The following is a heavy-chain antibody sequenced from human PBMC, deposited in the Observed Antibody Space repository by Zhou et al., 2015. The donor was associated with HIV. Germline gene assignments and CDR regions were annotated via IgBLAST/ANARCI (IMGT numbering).Heavy chain of an antibody. CDR2: IIPIFGTA. CDR3: ARRKVIAAAGNPYYYMDV. V-gene: IGHV1-69*01. D-gene: IGHD6-13*01. CDR1: GGTFSSYA. Sequence: QVQLVQSGAEVKKPGSSVKVSCKASGGTFSSYAISWVRQAPGQGLEWMGGIIPIFGTANYAQKFQGRVTITADESTSTAYMELSSLRSEDTAVYYCARRKVIAAAGNPYYYMDVWGKGTTVTVSS. J-gene: IGHJ6*03.